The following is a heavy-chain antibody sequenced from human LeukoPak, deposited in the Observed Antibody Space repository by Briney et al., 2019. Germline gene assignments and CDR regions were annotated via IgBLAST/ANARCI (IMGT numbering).Heavy chain of an antibody. D-gene: IGHD2-2*01. CDR1: GFTFSSYS. Sequence: PGGSLRLSCAASGFTFSSYSMNWVRQAPGKGLEWVSSISSSSSYIYYADSVKGRFTISRDDAKNSLYLQMNSLRAEDTAVYYCARGRYCSSTSCYPNWFDPWGQGTLVTVSS. CDR3: ARGRYCSSTSCYPNWFDP. V-gene: IGHV3-21*01. CDR2: ISSSSSYI. J-gene: IGHJ5*02.